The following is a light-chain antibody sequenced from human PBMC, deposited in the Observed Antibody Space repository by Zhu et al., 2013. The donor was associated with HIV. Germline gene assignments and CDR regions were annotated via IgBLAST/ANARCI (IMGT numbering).Light chain of an antibody. CDR1: SSDVGGYKY. Sequence: QSALTQPASVSGSPGQSITISCTGTSSDVGGYKYVSWYQQHPGKAPKLMIYEVTNRPSGVSNRFSGSKSGNTASLTISGLQAEDEADYYCSSYTSSTTRYAFGTGTKVTVL. V-gene: IGLV2-14*01. CDR3: SSYTSSTTRYA. CDR2: EVT. J-gene: IGLJ1*01.